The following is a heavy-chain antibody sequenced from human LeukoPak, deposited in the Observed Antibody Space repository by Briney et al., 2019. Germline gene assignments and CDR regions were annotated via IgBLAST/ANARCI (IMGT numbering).Heavy chain of an antibody. Sequence: GGSLRLSCAASGFTFSSYEMNWVRQAPGEGLEWVAVISYDGRNKYYADSAKGRFTISRDNSKNTLFLQMNSLRADDTAVYYCARADYDVLTGYNNRYYFDYWGQGTLVTVSS. D-gene: IGHD3-9*01. J-gene: IGHJ4*02. CDR2: ISYDGRNK. CDR1: GFTFSSYE. CDR3: ARADYDVLTGYNNRYYFDY. V-gene: IGHV3-30*04.